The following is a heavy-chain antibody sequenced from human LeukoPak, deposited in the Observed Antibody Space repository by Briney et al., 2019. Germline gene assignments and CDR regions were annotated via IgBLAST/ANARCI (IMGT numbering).Heavy chain of an antibody. CDR3: ARIVTIFGVVISGFADYYYGMDV. Sequence: ASVKVSCKASGGTFSSYAISWVRQAPGQGLEWMGGIIPIFGTANYAQKFQGRVTITADESTSTAYIELSSLRSEDTAVYYCARIVTIFGVVISGFADYYYGMDVWGQGTTVTVSS. CDR2: IIPIFGTA. D-gene: IGHD3-3*01. V-gene: IGHV1-69*13. J-gene: IGHJ6*02. CDR1: GGTFSSYA.